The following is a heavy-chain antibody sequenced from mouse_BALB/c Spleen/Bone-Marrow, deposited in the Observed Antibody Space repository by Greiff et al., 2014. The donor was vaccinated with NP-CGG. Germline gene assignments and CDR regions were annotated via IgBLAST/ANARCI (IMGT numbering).Heavy chain of an antibody. V-gene: IGHV1S29*02. D-gene: IGHD4-1*01. J-gene: IGHJ3*01. CDR3: ASGNWDFAY. Sequence: DVQLQESGPELVRPGASVKISCKASGYTFTDYNIYWVKQSHGKSLEWIGYIYPYSGGTGYNQKFKSKATLTVDNSSTTAYMELRSLTSEDSAVYYCASGNWDFAYWGQGTLVTVST. CDR2: IYPYSGGT. CDR1: GYTFTDYN.